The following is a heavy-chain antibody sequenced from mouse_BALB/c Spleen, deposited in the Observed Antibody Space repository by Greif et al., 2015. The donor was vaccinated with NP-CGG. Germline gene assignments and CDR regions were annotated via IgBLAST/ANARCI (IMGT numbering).Heavy chain of an antibody. Sequence: QVQLQQSGPGLVQPSQSLSITCTVSGFSLTSYGVHWVRQSPGKGLEWLGVIWRGGSTDYNAAFMSRLSITKDNSKSXVFFKMNSLQADDTAIYYCAKIRGEYGNYGYYAMDYWGQGTSVTVSS. J-gene: IGHJ4*01. CDR1: GFSLTSYG. CDR2: IWRGGST. V-gene: IGHV2-5*01. CDR3: AKIRGEYGNYGYYAMDY. D-gene: IGHD2-10*02.